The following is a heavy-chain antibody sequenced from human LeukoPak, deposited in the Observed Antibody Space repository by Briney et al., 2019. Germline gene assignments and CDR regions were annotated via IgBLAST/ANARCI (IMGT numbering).Heavy chain of an antibody. V-gene: IGHV1-18*01. J-gene: IGHJ4*02. CDR1: GYTFTSYG. Sequence: GASVKVSCKASGYTFTSYGISWVRQAPGQGLEWMGWISAYNGNTNYAQKLQGRVTMTTDKSTSTAYMELSSLRSEDTAVYYCARGEGDTAMAKVWGQGTLVTVSS. D-gene: IGHD5-18*01. CDR2: ISAYNGNT. CDR3: ARGEGDTAMAKV.